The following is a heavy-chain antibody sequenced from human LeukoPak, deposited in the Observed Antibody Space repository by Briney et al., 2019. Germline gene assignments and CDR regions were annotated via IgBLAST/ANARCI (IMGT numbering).Heavy chain of an antibody. J-gene: IGHJ4*02. Sequence: PGGSLRLSCAASGFTFSSYAMSWVRQAPGKGLEWVSAISGSGGSTYYADSVKGRFTISRDNSKNTLYLQMNSLRAEDTAVYHCAKDIDWEMVRGVTFDYWGQGTLVTVSS. CDR3: AKDIDWEMVRGVTFDY. CDR1: GFTFSSYA. V-gene: IGHV3-23*01. CDR2: ISGSGGST. D-gene: IGHD3-10*01.